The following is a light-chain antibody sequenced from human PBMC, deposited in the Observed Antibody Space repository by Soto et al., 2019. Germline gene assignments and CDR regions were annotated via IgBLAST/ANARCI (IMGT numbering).Light chain of an antibody. CDR1: ESINRH. Sequence: DIQMTQSPSSLSASVGDRVTITCRASESINRHLNWYQQQPGKAPKHLIYAASSLQNGVPSRFCGRGSGTDFTITITNLQPEDFATYYCQQSDTALSITFGPGTRLAIK. CDR3: QQSDTALSIT. CDR2: AAS. V-gene: IGKV1-39*01. J-gene: IGKJ5*01.